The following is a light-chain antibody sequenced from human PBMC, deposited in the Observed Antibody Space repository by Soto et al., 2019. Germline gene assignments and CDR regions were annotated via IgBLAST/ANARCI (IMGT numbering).Light chain of an antibody. V-gene: IGKV1-8*01. J-gene: IGKJ2*01. CDR1: QGISSY. Sequence: AIRMTQSPSSFSASTGDRVTITCRASQGISSYLAWYQQKPGKAPKLLIYAAATLQRGAPSRFSDSGSGTDFTLTISRLQSEDFATYCCQQYLSYPYTFGQGTKLEI. CDR3: QQYLSYPYT. CDR2: AAA.